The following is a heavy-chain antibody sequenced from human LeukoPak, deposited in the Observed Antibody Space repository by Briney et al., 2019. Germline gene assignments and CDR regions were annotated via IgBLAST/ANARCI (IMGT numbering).Heavy chain of an antibody. CDR3: ARDLDGFFDF. CDR2: IYSGGST. D-gene: IGHD5-24*01. Sequence: GESLRLSCAPSGFSVSNNYLSWVRQAPGKGLEWVSVIYSGGSTYYAESVKGRFTISRDNSKYTLYLQMNSLRAEDTAVYYCARDLDGFFDFWGQGTLVTVSS. V-gene: IGHV3-53*01. CDR1: GFSVSNNY. J-gene: IGHJ4*02.